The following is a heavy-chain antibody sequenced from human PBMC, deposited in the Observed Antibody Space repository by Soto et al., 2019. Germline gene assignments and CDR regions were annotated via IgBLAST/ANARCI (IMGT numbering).Heavy chain of an antibody. CDR1: GFTFSSYA. Sequence: GGSLRLSCAASGFTFSSYAMSWVRQAPGKGLEWVSAISGSGGSTYYADSVKGRFTISRDNSKNTLYLQMNSLRAEDTAVYYCAKDGARCSSTSCYDLYYFDYWGQGTLVTVSS. CDR3: AKDGARCSSTSCYDLYYFDY. D-gene: IGHD2-2*01. J-gene: IGHJ4*02. CDR2: ISGSGGST. V-gene: IGHV3-23*01.